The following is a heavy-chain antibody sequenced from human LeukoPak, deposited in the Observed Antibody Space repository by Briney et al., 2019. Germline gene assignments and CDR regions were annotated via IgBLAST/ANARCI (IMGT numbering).Heavy chain of an antibody. V-gene: IGHV3-30*02. CDR1: GFTFSSYG. D-gene: IGHD4-23*01. CDR2: TRYDEDNK. CDR3: ARVTATVVTPYYFDY. Sequence: GGSLRLSCAASGFTFSSYGMNWVRQAPGKGLEWVAFTRYDEDNKYYADSVKGRFTISRDNSKNTLYLQMNSLRAEDTAVYYCARVTATVVTPYYFDYWGQGTLVTVSS. J-gene: IGHJ4*02.